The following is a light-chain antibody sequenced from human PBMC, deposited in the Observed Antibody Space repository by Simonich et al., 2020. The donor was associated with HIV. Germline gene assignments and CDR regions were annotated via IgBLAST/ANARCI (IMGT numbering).Light chain of an antibody. Sequence: DIVMTQSPDSLGVSLGERATINCKSSQSVLYSSNNKNYLAWYQQKPGQPPKLRIYWASTRESGVPDRFSGSGSGTDFTLTISSLQAEDVAVYYCQQYYSSPLTFGGGTKVEIK. CDR3: QQYYSSPLT. J-gene: IGKJ4*01. CDR1: QSVLYSSNNKNY. V-gene: IGKV4-1*01. CDR2: WAS.